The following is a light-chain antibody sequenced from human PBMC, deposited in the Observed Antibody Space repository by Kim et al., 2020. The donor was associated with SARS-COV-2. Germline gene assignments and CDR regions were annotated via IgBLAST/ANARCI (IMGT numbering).Light chain of an antibody. Sequence: ASVGDRVTISCRARKGISNYLCWYQKTTGKVTQLMIYAASILQAGVSSRCSGSGSGTDTTLTSSSLQHEDVANYYCQKYNSASLTFGGGTKVDIK. CDR3: QKYNSASLT. V-gene: IGKV1-27*01. J-gene: IGKJ4*01. CDR2: AAS. CDR1: KGISNY.